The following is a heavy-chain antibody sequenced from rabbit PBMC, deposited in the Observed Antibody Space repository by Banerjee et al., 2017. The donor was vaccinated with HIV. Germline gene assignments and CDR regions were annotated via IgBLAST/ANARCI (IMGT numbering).Heavy chain of an antibody. D-gene: IGHD2-1*01. Sequence: QEQLEESGGDLVKPGGSLTPTCTASGFSLSENYAMCWGRQAPGKGLEWIGCINCASQSASYASWAKGRFTISKTSSTTVTLQMTSLTDADPATYFCARGYDDYDARLDLWGKGTLVTVS. CDR2: INCASQSA. V-gene: IGHV1S45*01. J-gene: IGHJ3*01. CDR3: ARGYDDYDARLDL. CDR1: GFSLSENYA.